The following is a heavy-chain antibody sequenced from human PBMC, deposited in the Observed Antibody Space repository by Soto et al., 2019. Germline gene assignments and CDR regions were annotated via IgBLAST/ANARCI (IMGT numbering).Heavy chain of an antibody. J-gene: IGHJ6*02. CDR2: IIPIFGTA. V-gene: IGHV1-69*13. D-gene: IGHD6-19*01. CDR1: GGTFSSYA. CDR3: ARGNLQWLATYYYYGMDV. Sequence: GASVKVSCKASGGTFSSYAISWVRQAPGQGLEWMGGIIPIFGTANYAQKFQGRVTITADESTSTAYMELSSLRSEDTAVYYCARGNLQWLATYYYYGMDVWGQGTTVTASS.